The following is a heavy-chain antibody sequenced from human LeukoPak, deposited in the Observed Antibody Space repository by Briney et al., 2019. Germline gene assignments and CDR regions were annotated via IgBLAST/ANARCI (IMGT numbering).Heavy chain of an antibody. CDR3: AREPYSSAWLFDY. V-gene: IGHV3-21*01. Sequence: GGSLRLSCAASGFTFGSYTMNWVRQAPGKGLEWVSSISSSSSYIYYADSMKGRFTISRDNAKNSLYLQLNSLTAEDTAVYYRAREPYSSAWLFDYWGQGTLVTVSS. CDR1: GFTFGSYT. J-gene: IGHJ4*02. CDR2: ISSSSSYI. D-gene: IGHD6-19*01.